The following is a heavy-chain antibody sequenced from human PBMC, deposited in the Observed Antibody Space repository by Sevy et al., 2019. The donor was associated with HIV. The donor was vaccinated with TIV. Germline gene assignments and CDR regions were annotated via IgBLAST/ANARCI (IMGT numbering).Heavy chain of an antibody. J-gene: IGHJ4*02. Sequence: GGSLRLSCAAAGFTFTRDYMHWVRQPPGKGMVWVSHINTDGKIIRYADSVKGTFATSRNNDKNTLYLQMNSLRAEDTAVYYCARGSRGTFGSWGQGTLVTVSS. CDR1: GFTFTRDY. V-gene: IGHV3-74*01. CDR3: ARGSRGTFGS. D-gene: IGHD1-26*01. CDR2: INTDGKII.